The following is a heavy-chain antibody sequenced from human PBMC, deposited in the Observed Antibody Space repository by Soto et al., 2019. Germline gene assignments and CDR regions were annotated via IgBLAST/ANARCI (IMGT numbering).Heavy chain of an antibody. Sequence: ASVKVSCKASGYTFTSYPMHWVRQAPGQRLEWMGRINAGNGNTKYSQKFQGRVTITRDTSASTAYMELSSLRSEETAVYYCAVGRRYSNNWYTAYEYFHDWGQGTLVTVSS. CDR1: GYTFTSYP. V-gene: IGHV1-3*01. J-gene: IGHJ1*01. D-gene: IGHD6-13*01. CDR3: AVGRRYSNNWYTAYEYFHD. CDR2: INAGNGNT.